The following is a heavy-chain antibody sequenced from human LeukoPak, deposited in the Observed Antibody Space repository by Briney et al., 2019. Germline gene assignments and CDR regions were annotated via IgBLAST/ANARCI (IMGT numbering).Heavy chain of an antibody. CDR3: ARDMTSRSWHAFDY. Sequence: PGGSLRLSCAVSGFTFSDYSMDWVRQAPGKGLEWLSYITSGSSDIHYADSVNGRFTISRDNAKSSLYLQMNNLRAEDTAIYFCARDMTSRSWHAFDYWGRGDLVTVSS. V-gene: IGHV3-48*01. D-gene: IGHD6-13*01. CDR2: ITSGSSDI. CDR1: GFTFSDYS. J-gene: IGHJ4*02.